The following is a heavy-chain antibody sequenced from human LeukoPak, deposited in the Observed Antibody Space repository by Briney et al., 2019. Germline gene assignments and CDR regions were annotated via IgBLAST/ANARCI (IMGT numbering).Heavy chain of an antibody. CDR3: AKSGCSSSSCYLNY. V-gene: IGHV3-9*03. CDR2: ISWNSGSI. CDR1: GFTFDDYA. D-gene: IGHD2-2*01. J-gene: IGHJ4*02. Sequence: GRSLRLSCAASGFTFDDYAMHWVRQAPGKGLEWVSGISWNSGSIGYADSVKGRFTISRDNAKNSLYLQMNSLRPEDMALYYCAKSGCSSSSCYLNYSGQGILVTVSS.